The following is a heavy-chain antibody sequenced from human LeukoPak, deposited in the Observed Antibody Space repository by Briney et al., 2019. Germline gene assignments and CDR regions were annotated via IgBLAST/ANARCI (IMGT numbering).Heavy chain of an antibody. D-gene: IGHD2-2*01. CDR1: GFTFSDYY. V-gene: IGHV3-11*04. CDR2: ISSGGSPI. Sequence: GGSLRLSCAASGFTFSDYYMSWIRQAPGKGLEWVSYISSGGSPIYYADSVKGRFTISRDNAKNSVYLQMNSLRAEDTAVYYCARGGGRYQLPMTVFDYWGQGTLVTVSS. CDR3: ARGGGRYQLPMTVFDY. J-gene: IGHJ4*02.